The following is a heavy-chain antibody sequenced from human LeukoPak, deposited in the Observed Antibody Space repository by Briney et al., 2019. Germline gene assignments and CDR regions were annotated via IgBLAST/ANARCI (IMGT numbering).Heavy chain of an antibody. Sequence: SETLSLTCAVYGGSLSGYYWSWVRQPPGKGLEWIGEISHSGSTNYNPSLKSRVTISVDTSKNQFSLKLSSVTAADTAVYFCARDTVTADGFDIWGQGTMVTVSS. J-gene: IGHJ3*02. CDR1: GGSLSGYY. V-gene: IGHV4-34*01. D-gene: IGHD4-17*01. CDR3: ARDTVTADGFDI. CDR2: ISHSGST.